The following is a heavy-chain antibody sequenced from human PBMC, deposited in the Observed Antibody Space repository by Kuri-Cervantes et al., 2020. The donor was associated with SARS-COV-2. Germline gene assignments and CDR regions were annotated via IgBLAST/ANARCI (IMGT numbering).Heavy chain of an antibody. CDR3: ARGRTGESSRFDY. D-gene: IGHD7-27*01. CDR1: GYTFTSYD. CDR2: INPNSGGT. J-gene: IGHJ4*02. Sequence: ASVKVSCKASGYTFTSYDINWVRQATGQGLEWMGWINPNSGGTNYAQKFQGRVTMTRDTSISTAYMELSRLRSDDTAVYYCARGRTGESSRFDYWGQGTLVTVSS. V-gene: IGHV1-2*02.